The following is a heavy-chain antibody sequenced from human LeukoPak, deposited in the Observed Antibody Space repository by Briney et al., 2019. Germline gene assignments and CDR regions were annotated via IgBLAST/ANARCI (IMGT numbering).Heavy chain of an antibody. Sequence: ASVKVSCKVSGYTFTSYDINWVRQATGQGLEWMGWMNPNSGNTGYAQKFQGRVTMTRNTSISTAYMELSNLRSEDTAVYFCANISRDSSGYPYWGQGTLVTVSS. V-gene: IGHV1-8*01. CDR2: MNPNSGNT. J-gene: IGHJ4*02. CDR1: GYTFTSYD. D-gene: IGHD3-22*01. CDR3: ANISRDSSGYPY.